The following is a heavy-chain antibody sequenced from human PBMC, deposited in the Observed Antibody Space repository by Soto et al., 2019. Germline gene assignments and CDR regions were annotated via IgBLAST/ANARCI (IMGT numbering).Heavy chain of an antibody. CDR3: ARASDYYDSSGYIDY. Sequence: SVTLSWKASGGTYSSYAISWVRQTPGQGLEWMGGIIPIFGTANYAQKFQGRVTITADESTSTAYMELSSLRSEDTAVYYCARASDYYDSSGYIDYWGQGTLVTVSS. D-gene: IGHD3-22*01. J-gene: IGHJ4*02. CDR2: IIPIFGTA. CDR1: GGTYSSYA. V-gene: IGHV1-69*13.